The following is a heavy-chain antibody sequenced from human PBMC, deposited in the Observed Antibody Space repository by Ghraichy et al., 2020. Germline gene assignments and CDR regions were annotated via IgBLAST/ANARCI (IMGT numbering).Heavy chain of an antibody. Sequence: LSLTCAASGFTFTNYAMHWVRQAPGKGLEWVAVISYDGNYKHYADSVKGRFTISRDNSKNTLYLQLNSLRTEDTAVYYCAQGGGNDYAFDIWGQGTMVTVSS. CDR3: AQGGGNDYAFDI. D-gene: IGHD3-16*01. CDR1: GFTFTNYA. V-gene: IGHV3-30*04. J-gene: IGHJ3*02. CDR2: ISYDGNYK.